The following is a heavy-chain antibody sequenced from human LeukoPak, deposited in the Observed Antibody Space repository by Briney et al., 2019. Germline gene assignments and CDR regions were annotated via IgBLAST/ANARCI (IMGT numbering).Heavy chain of an antibody. CDR1: GCSVSSGSYY. CDR2: IYYSAST. V-gene: IGHV4-61*01. Sequence: PSETLSLTCTVSGCSVSSGSYYWSWIRQPPGKGLGRIGYIYYSASTNYNPSLKSRVTISVDTSKNQFSLKLSSVTAADTAVYYCARESRDGYNYLDYWGQGTLVTASS. J-gene: IGHJ4*02. D-gene: IGHD5-24*01. CDR3: ARESRDGYNYLDY.